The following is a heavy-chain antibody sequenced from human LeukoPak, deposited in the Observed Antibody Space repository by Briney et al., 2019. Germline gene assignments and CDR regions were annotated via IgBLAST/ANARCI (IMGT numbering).Heavy chain of an antibody. CDR3: ARGVPSYDYVWGSYRFDY. CDR2: INHSGST. D-gene: IGHD3-16*02. J-gene: IGHJ4*02. V-gene: IGHV4-34*01. CDR1: GGSFSGYY. Sequence: PSETLSLTCAVYGGSFSGYYWSWIRQPPGKGLEWIGEINHSGSTNYNPSLKSRVTISVDTSKNQFSLKLSSVTAADTAVYYCARGVPSYDYVWGSYRFDYWGQGTLVTVSS.